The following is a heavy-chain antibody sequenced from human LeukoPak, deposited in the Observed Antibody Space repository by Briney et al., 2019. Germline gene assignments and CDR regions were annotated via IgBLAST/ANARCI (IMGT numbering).Heavy chain of an antibody. Sequence: SETLSLTCTVSGGSISSYYWSWIRQPPGKGLEWIGYIYYSGSTNYNPSLKSRVTISVDTSKNQFSLKLSSVTAADTAVYYCARVTRGYSGYDYPHYFDYWGQGTLVTVSS. J-gene: IGHJ4*02. D-gene: IGHD5-12*01. V-gene: IGHV4-59*12. CDR2: IYYSGST. CDR1: GGSISSYY. CDR3: ARVTRGYSGYDYPHYFDY.